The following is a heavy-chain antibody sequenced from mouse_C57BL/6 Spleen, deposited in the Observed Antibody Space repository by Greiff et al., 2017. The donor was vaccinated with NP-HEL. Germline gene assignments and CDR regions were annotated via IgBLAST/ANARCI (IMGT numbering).Heavy chain of an antibody. Sequence: QVQLQQPGAELVRPGSSVKLSCKASGYTFTSYWMHWVKQRPIQGLEWIGNIDPSDSEPHYNHKFKAKATLTVDKSSSTAYMQLSSLTSEDSAVYYCARLETWYFGVGGTGTTVTVSS. CDR1: GYTFTSYW. V-gene: IGHV1-52*01. J-gene: IGHJ1*03. CDR3: ARLETWYFGV. CDR2: IDPSDSEP.